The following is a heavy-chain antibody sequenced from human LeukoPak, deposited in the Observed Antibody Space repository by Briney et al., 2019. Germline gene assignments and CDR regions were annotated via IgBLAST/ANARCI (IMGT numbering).Heavy chain of an antibody. CDR3: ARSGYCSSTSCLKAFDY. J-gene: IGHJ4*02. Sequence: GGSLRLSCAASGFTFSSYAMHWIRQAPGKGLEWVAVISYDGSNKYYADSVKGRFTISRDSSKNTLYLQMNSLRAEDTAVYYCARSGYCSSTSCLKAFDYWGQGTLVTVSS. D-gene: IGHD2-2*03. CDR1: GFTFSSYA. V-gene: IGHV3-30-3*01. CDR2: ISYDGSNK.